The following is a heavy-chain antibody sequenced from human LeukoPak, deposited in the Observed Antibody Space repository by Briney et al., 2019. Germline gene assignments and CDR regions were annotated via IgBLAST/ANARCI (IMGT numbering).Heavy chain of an antibody. Sequence: PGGSLRLSCATSGFSFSTYVMSWVRQAPGKGLEWVSVIYSGGSTYYADSVKGRFTISRDNSKNTLYLQMNSLRAEDTAVYYCARAFDYWGQGTLVTVSS. CDR3: ARAFDY. V-gene: IGHV3-53*01. CDR2: IYSGGST. CDR1: GFSFSTYV. J-gene: IGHJ4*02.